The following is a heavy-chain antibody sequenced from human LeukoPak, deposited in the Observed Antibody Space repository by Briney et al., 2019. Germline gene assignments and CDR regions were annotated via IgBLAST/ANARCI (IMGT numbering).Heavy chain of an antibody. D-gene: IGHD4-11*01. J-gene: IGHJ4*02. CDR2: IYYSGST. Sequence: SETLSLTCTVSGGSISSSSYYWGWIRQPPGKGLEWIGSIYYSGSTYYNPSLKSRVTISVDTSKNQFSLKLSSVTAADTAVYYCARHEPYSNYEDYWGQGTLVTVSS. CDR3: ARHEPYSNYEDY. V-gene: IGHV4-39*01. CDR1: GGSISSSSYY.